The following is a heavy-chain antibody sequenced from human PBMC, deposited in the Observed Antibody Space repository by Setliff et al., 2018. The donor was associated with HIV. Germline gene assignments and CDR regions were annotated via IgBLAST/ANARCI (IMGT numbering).Heavy chain of an antibody. CDR3: ARFDVTPMTTRDY. D-gene: IGHD4-17*01. V-gene: IGHV4-34*01. Sequence: SETLSLTCAFYGASFTDYYWNWIRQPPGKGLEWIGEIHHTGHINYNPSFKSRVTMSLDMSTNQFSLKMASMTAADSAAYYCARFDVTPMTTRDYWGQGTQVTVSS. J-gene: IGHJ4*02. CDR2: IHHTGHI. CDR1: GASFTDYY.